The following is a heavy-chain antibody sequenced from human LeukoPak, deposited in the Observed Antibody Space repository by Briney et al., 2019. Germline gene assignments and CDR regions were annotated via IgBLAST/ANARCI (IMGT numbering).Heavy chain of an antibody. V-gene: IGHV3-23*01. CDR3: AKDYYYDSSGYYPYYFDY. Sequence: SGGSLRLSCAASGFTFSSYGMHWVRQAPGKGLEWVSAISGSGGSTYYADSVKGRFTISRDNSKNTLYLQMNSLRAEDTAVYYCAKDYYYDSSGYYPYYFDYWGQGTLVTVSS. J-gene: IGHJ4*02. D-gene: IGHD3-22*01. CDR1: GFTFSSYG. CDR2: ISGSGGST.